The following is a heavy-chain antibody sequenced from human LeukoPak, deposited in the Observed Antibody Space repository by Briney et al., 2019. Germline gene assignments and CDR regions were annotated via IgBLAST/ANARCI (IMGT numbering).Heavy chain of an antibody. J-gene: IGHJ4*02. Sequence: SETLSLTCAVYGDSLSRYYWNWVRQPPGKPLEYIGEINRAGTTNYNPSLKTRVTLSIDTSKNQFSLRLTSVAAADPAVYFCAWGTGFDGYCCPGGCDSGYYDAWGQGTPVSVSS. CDR2: INRAGTT. CDR1: GDSLSRYY. V-gene: IGHV4-34*01. D-gene: IGHD2-15*01. CDR3: AWGTGFDGYCCPGGCDSGYYDA.